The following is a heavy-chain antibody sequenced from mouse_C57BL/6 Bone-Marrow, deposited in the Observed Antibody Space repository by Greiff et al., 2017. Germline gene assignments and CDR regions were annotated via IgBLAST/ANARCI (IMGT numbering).Heavy chain of an antibody. V-gene: IGHV1-4*01. CDR3: SRNGYPYWYFDV. Sequence: VQLHQSGAELARPGASVKMSCKASGYTFTSYTMHWVKQRPGQGLEWIGYINPSSGYTKYNQKFKDKATLTADKSSSTAYMQLSSLTSEDSAVYFCSRNGYPYWYFDVWGTGTSVTVSS. J-gene: IGHJ1*03. CDR1: GYTFTSYT. D-gene: IGHD2-2*01. CDR2: INPSSGYT.